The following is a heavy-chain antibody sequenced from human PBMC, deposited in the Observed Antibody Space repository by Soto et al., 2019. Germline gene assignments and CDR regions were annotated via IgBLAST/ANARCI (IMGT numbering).Heavy chain of an antibody. Sequence: QVQLQESGPGLVMPSETLSLTCTVSGGSVSSGSYYWGWIRQSPRAGLEWIGYIYYSGSATYNPSLKSRVTMSIDTSKNRFSLKLSSVTAADTALYYCARAGGWFDPWGQGTLVTVSS. J-gene: IGHJ5*02. CDR2: IYYSGSA. CDR1: GGSVSSGSYY. CDR3: ARAGGWFDP. D-gene: IGHD3-10*01. V-gene: IGHV4-61*01.